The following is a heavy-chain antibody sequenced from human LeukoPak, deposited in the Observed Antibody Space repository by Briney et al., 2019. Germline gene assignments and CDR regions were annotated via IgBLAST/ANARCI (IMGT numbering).Heavy chain of an antibody. D-gene: IGHD2-2*01. Sequence: GGSLRLSCAASGFIFSSYGMHWVRQAPGKGLEWVTVISTDGKDKKYADSVKGRFAISRDNSKNTLDLQMNSLRAEDTAVYYCAKDQKWGPADYYFDSWGQGTLVTVSS. CDR2: ISTDGKDK. CDR3: AKDQKWGPADYYFDS. CDR1: GFIFSSYG. V-gene: IGHV3-30*18. J-gene: IGHJ4*02.